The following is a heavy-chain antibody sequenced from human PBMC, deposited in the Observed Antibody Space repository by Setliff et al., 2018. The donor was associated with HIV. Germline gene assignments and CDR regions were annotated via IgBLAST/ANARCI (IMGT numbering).Heavy chain of an antibody. J-gene: IGHJ6*02. CDR2: FYTSGGT. V-gene: IGHV4-4*07. Sequence: LSLTCTVSGGSISSYYWSWIRQPAGKGLEWIGRFYTSGGTNYNPSLKSRVTMSVDTSKNQFSLKVRYVTAADTAIYYCAREIWGQVAHVPYGMDVWGQGTTVTVSS. D-gene: IGHD5-12*01. CDR1: GGSISSYY. CDR3: AREIWGQVAHVPYGMDV.